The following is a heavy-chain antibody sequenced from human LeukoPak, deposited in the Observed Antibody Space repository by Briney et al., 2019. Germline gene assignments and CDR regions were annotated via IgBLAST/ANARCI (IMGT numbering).Heavy chain of an antibody. CDR2: IYYSGSI. V-gene: IGHV4-59*01. CDR1: GGSISSYY. J-gene: IGHJ5*02. D-gene: IGHD2-8*01. Sequence: YPSETLSLTCTVSGGSISSYYWSWIRQPPGEGLEWIGYIYYSGSINYNPSLKSRVTISVDTSKNQFSLKLSSVTAADTAVYYCARDRRYCTNGVCYGGFDPWGQGTLVTVSS. CDR3: ARDRRYCTNGVCYGGFDP.